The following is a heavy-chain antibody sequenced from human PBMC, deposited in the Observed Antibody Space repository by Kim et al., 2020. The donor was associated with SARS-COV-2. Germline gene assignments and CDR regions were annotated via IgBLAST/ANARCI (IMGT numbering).Heavy chain of an antibody. CDR3: AHRSSSGAWYRRGYFQH. Sequence: SGPTLVKPTQTLTLTCTFSGFSLSTSGVGVGWIRQPPGKALEWLALIYWDDDKRYSPSLKSRLTITKDTSKNQVVLTMTNMDPVDTATYYCAHRSSSGAWYRRGYFQHWGQGTLVTVSS. D-gene: IGHD6-19*01. CDR1: GFSLSTSGVG. J-gene: IGHJ1*01. V-gene: IGHV2-5*02. CDR2: IYWDDDK.